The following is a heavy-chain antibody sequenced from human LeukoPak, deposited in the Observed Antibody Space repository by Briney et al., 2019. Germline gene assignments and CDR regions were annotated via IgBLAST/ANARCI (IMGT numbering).Heavy chain of an antibody. CDR2: ISGSGGST. CDR1: GFTFSSYA. D-gene: IGHD6-13*01. CDR3: AKGLAAAGTPEGWFDP. J-gene: IGHJ5*02. V-gene: IGHV3-23*01. Sequence: GGSLRLSCAASGFTFSSYAMSWVRQAPGKGLEWVSAISGSGGSTYYADSVKGRFTISRDNSKNTLYLQMNSLRAEDTAVYYCAKGLAAAGTPEGWFDPWGQGTLVTVFS.